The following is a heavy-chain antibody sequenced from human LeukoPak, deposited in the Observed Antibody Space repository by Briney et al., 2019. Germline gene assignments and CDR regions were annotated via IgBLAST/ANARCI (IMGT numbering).Heavy chain of an antibody. J-gene: IGHJ4*02. CDR1: GFTVSSNY. Sequence: PGGSLRLSCAASGFTVSSNYMSWVRQAPGKGLEWVSIIYSGGSTYYADSVKGRFTISRDNSKNTLYLQMNSLRAEDTAVYYCAAGVYSDTPMANWGQGTLVTVSS. CDR3: AAGVYSDTPMAN. D-gene: IGHD5-18*01. V-gene: IGHV3-66*01. CDR2: IYSGGST.